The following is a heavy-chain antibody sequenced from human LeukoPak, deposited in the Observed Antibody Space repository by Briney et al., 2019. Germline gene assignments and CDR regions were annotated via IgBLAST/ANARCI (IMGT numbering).Heavy chain of an antibody. CDR3: ARDDSGYDFDFDY. Sequence: GGSLRLSCAASGFTVSSNYMSWVRQAPGKGLECVSVIYSGGNTYYADSVKGGFTISRDNSKSTLYLQMNSLRAEDTAVYYCARDDSGYDFDFDYWGQGTLVTVSS. D-gene: IGHD5-12*01. J-gene: IGHJ4*02. CDR1: GFTVSSNY. CDR2: IYSGGNT. V-gene: IGHV3-53*01.